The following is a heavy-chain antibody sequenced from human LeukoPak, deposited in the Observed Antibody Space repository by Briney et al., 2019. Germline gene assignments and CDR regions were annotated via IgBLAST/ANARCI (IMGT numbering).Heavy chain of an antibody. CDR3: ARGRKYYDSSGYHYYFDY. V-gene: IGHV4-34*01. Sequence: SETLSLTCAVYGGSFSGYYWSWIRQPPGKGLEWIGEINHSGSTNYNPSLKSRVTISVDTSKNQFSLKLSSVTAADTAVYYCARGRKYYDSSGYHYYFDYWGQGTLVTVSS. CDR2: INHSGST. CDR1: GGSFSGYY. D-gene: IGHD3-22*01. J-gene: IGHJ4*02.